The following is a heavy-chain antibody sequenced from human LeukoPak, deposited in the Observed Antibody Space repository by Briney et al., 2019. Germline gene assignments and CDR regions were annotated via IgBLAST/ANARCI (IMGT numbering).Heavy chain of an antibody. D-gene: IGHD1-26*01. Sequence: GRPLRLSCAASGFTLSSYAMHWVRQAPGKGLEWVAVISYDGSNKCYADSVKGRFTISRDNSKNTLYLQMNSLRAEDTAVYYCARDRVGATDYFDYWGQGTLVTVSS. J-gene: IGHJ4*02. CDR1: GFTLSSYA. V-gene: IGHV3-30-3*01. CDR2: ISYDGSNK. CDR3: ARDRVGATDYFDY.